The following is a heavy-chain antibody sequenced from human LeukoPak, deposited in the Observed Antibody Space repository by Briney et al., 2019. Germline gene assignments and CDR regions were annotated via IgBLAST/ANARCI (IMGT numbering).Heavy chain of an antibody. J-gene: IGHJ3*02. D-gene: IGHD2-2*01. CDR1: GFTYSSYS. CDR3: AKPQPVDDAFDI. CDR2: ISRDGGTI. V-gene: IGHV3-48*01. Sequence: AGGSLRLSCAASGFTYSSYSMSWVRQAQGKGLEWVSFISRDGGTIDYADSVKGRFTISRDNSKNTLYLQMNSLRAEDTAVYYCAKPQPVDDAFDIWGQGTMVTVSS.